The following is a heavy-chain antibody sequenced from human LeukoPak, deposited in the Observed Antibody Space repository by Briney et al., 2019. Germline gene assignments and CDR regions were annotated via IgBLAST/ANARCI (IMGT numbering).Heavy chain of an antibody. D-gene: IGHD2-15*01. CDR1: GYTFTSYD. CDR3: ARILGYCSGGSCYPRPYFDY. V-gene: IGHV1-18*01. Sequence: EASVTVSCKASGYTFTSYDISWVRQAPGQGLEWMGWISAYNVNTNYAQKLQGRVTMTTDTSTSTAYMELRSLRSDDTAVYYCARILGYCSGGSCYPRPYFDYWGQGTLVTVSS. CDR2: ISAYNVNT. J-gene: IGHJ4*02.